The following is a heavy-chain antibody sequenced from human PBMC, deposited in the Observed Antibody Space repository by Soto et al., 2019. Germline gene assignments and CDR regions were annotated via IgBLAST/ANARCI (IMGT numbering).Heavy chain of an antibody. CDR2: IYYSGST. D-gene: IGHD2-2*01. J-gene: IGHJ6*02. Sequence: PSETLSLTCTVSGGSISSYYWSWIRQPPGKGLEWIGYIYYSGSTNYNPSLKRRITISVDTSKNQFSLKLSSVNAADTAVYYCARDLRSCVISSCYANGYYYYGMNVWGQGTTVTVSS. CDR3: ARDLRSCVISSCYANGYYYYGMNV. CDR1: GGSISSYY. V-gene: IGHV4-59*01.